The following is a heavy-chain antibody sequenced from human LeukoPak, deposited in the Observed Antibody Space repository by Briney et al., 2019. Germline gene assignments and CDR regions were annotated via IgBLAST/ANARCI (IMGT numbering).Heavy chain of an antibody. CDR3: VKDLNGTWSFDY. V-gene: IGHV3-64D*06. CDR2: ISSNEYDT. CDR1: GFTFSAYF. J-gene: IGHJ4*02. D-gene: IGHD2-8*01. Sequence: GGSLGLSCSASGFTFSAYFMHWVRQAPEKGLEYVSSISSNEYDTYYADSVKGRFTISRDNSKNTLFLQMSSLRAEDTAVYYCVKDLNGTWSFDYWGQGSLVTVYS.